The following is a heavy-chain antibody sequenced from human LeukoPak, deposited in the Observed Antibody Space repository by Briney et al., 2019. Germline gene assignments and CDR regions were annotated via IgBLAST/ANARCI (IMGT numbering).Heavy chain of an antibody. V-gene: IGHV3-53*01. CDR1: GFTVSSNY. CDR2: IYSGGST. CDR3: ANSIAAAGPFDY. J-gene: IGHJ4*02. D-gene: IGHD6-13*01. Sequence: GSLRLSCAASGFTVSSNYMSWVRQAPGKGLEWVSVIYSGGSTYYADSVKGRFTISRDNSKNTLYLQMNSLRAEDTAVYYCANSIAAAGPFDYWGQGTLVTVSS.